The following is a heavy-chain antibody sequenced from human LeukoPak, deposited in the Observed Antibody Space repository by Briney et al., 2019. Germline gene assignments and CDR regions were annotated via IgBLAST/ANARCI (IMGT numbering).Heavy chain of an antibody. CDR3: ARGGEYYYYMDV. V-gene: IGHV1-46*01. CDR2: INPSGGST. Sequence: GASVKASCKASGYTLTSYYMHWVRQAPGQGLEWMGIINPSGGSTSYAQKFQGRVTMTRDTSISAAYMELSRLRSDDTAVYYCARGGEYYYYMDVWGKGTTVTVSS. CDR1: GYTLTSYY. J-gene: IGHJ6*03. D-gene: IGHD3-10*01.